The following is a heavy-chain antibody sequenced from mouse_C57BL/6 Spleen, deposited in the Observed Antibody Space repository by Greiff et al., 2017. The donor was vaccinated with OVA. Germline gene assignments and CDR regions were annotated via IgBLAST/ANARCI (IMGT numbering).Heavy chain of an antibody. D-gene: IGHD2-5*01. CDR1: GYTFTDYE. Sequence: QVHVKQSGAELVRPGASVTLSCKASGYTFTDYEMHWVKQTPVHGLEWIGAIDPETGGTAYNQKFKGKAILTADKSSSTAYMELRSLTSEDSAVYYCTRGPYYSNYVGAMDYWGQGTSVTVSS. CDR2: IDPETGGT. V-gene: IGHV1-15*01. CDR3: TRGPYYSNYVGAMDY. J-gene: IGHJ4*01.